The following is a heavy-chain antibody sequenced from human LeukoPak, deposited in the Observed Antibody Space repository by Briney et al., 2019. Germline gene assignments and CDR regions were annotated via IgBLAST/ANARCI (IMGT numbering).Heavy chain of an antibody. CDR3: ARHSKPWGFANWFDP. CDR1: GGSFSGYY. CDR2: INHSGST. J-gene: IGHJ5*02. D-gene: IGHD2/OR15-2a*01. Sequence: SETLSLTCAAYGGSFSGYYWSWIRQPPGKGLEWIGEINHSGSTNYNPSLKSRVTISVDTSKNQFSLKLSSVTAADTAVYYCARHSKPWGFANWFDPWGQGTRVIVSS. V-gene: IGHV4-34*01.